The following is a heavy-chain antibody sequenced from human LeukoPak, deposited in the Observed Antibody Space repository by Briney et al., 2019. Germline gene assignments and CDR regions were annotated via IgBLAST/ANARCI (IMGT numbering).Heavy chain of an antibody. Sequence: SVKVSCKASGGTFSSYATSWVRQAPGQGLEWMGRIIPILGIANYAQKFQGRVTITADKSTSTAYMELSSLRSEDTAVYYCARDQQQLVLFDIWGQGTMVTVSS. D-gene: IGHD6-13*01. CDR1: GGTFSSYA. CDR3: ARDQQQLVLFDI. J-gene: IGHJ3*02. CDR2: IIPILGIA. V-gene: IGHV1-69*04.